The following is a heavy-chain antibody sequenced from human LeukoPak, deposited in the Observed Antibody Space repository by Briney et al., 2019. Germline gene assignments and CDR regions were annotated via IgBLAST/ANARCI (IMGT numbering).Heavy chain of an antibody. J-gene: IGHJ5*02. CDR1: GYTFTSYY. Sequence: ASVKVSCKASGYTFTSYYMHWVRQAPGQGLEWMGIINPSGGSTSYAQKFQGRVTMTRDTSTSTAYMELSRLRSDDTAIYYCARDAVYYYGSGSNNWFDPWGQGTLVTVSS. D-gene: IGHD3-10*01. CDR3: ARDAVYYYGSGSNNWFDP. V-gene: IGHV1-46*01. CDR2: INPSGGST.